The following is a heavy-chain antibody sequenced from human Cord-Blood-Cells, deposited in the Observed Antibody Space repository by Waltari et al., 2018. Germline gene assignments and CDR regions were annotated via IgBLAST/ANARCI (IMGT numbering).Heavy chain of an antibody. CDR3: ARPYSSSWYRGYFDY. Sequence: QLQLQESGPGLVKPSETLSLTCTVSGGSISSSSYYWGWIRQPPGKGLEWIGSIYYSGRPYYNPSLKSRVTISVDTSKNQFSLKLSSVTAADTTVYYCARPYSSSWYRGYFDYWGQGTLVTVSS. D-gene: IGHD6-13*01. J-gene: IGHJ4*02. CDR2: IYYSGRP. CDR1: GGSISSSSYY. V-gene: IGHV4-39*01.